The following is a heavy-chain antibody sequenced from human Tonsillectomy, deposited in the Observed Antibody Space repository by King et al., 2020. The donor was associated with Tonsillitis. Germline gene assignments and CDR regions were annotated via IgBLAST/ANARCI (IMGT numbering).Heavy chain of an antibody. CDR2: ISYDGSNK. Sequence: VQLVESGGGVVQPGRSLRLSCAASGFTFSRYAIHWVRQAPGKGLEWVAVISYDGSNKYYADSVKGRFTISRDNSKNTLYLQMNSLRAEDTAVYYCARALEFYYPPERANPFGYWGQGTLVTVSS. CDR1: GFTFSRYA. CDR3: ARALEFYYPPERANPFGY. J-gene: IGHJ4*02. V-gene: IGHV3-33*05. D-gene: IGHD3-10*01.